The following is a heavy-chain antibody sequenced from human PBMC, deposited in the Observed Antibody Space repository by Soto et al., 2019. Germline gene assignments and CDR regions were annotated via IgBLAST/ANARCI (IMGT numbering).Heavy chain of an antibody. D-gene: IGHD6-19*01. CDR1: GDSISSEYW. J-gene: IGHJ4*02. Sequence: QVQLQESGPGLVKPSGTLSLTCAVSGDSISSEYWWSWVRQPPGEGLEWIGEIYQSGTTNYNPSLKSRVTISLDKSKNHFSLYVSSVTAADTAIYYCVRNGGYTLEFWGQGTLVTASS. CDR3: VRNGGYTLEF. V-gene: IGHV4-4*02. CDR2: IYQSGTT.